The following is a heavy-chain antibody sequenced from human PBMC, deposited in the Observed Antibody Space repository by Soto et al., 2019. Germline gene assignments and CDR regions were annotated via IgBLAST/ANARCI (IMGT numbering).Heavy chain of an antibody. Sequence: GESLKISCAASGFTFSSYSMNWVRQAPGKGLEWVSSISSSSYIYYADSVKGRFTISRDNAKNSLYLQMNSLRAEDTAVYYCARDQIAVAGTQYFYYYYYGMDVWGQGTTVTVSS. J-gene: IGHJ6*02. CDR3: ARDQIAVAGTQYFYYYYYGMDV. CDR1: GFTFSSYS. D-gene: IGHD6-19*01. CDR2: ISSSSYI. V-gene: IGHV3-21*01.